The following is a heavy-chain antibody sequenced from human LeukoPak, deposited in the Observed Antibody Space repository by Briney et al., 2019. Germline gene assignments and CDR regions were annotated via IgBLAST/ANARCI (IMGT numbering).Heavy chain of an antibody. D-gene: IGHD6-13*01. J-gene: IGHJ4*02. V-gene: IGHV4-59*01. Sequence: KASETLSLTCTVSGGSISSYYWSWIRQPPGKGLEWIGYIYYSGSTNYNPSLKSRVTISVDTSKNQFSLKLSSVTAADTAVYYCARDLGEYSSSWYPEMGYWGQGTLVTVSS. CDR1: GGSISSYY. CDR2: IYYSGST. CDR3: ARDLGEYSSSWYPEMGY.